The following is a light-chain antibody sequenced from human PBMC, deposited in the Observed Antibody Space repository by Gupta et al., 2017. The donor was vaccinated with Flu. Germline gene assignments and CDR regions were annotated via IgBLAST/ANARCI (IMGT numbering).Light chain of an antibody. Sequence: KLMIYEVSNRPSGVSNRFSGSKSGNTASLTISGLQAEDEADYYCSSYTSTLLAVFGGGTKLTVL. CDR2: EVS. V-gene: IGLV2-14*01. CDR3: SSYTSTLLAV. J-gene: IGLJ2*01.